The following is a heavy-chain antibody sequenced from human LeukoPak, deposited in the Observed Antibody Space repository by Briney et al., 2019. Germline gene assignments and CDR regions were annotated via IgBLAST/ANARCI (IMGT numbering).Heavy chain of an antibody. J-gene: IGHJ4*02. CDR1: GFTFSSYA. CDR3: TTDRWYYYDSSGYFEY. Sequence: GGSLRLSCAASGFTFSSYAMSWVRQAPGKGLEWVSAISGSGGSTYYADSVKGRFTISRDNSKNTLYLQMNSLRAEDTAVYYCTTDRWYYYDSSGYFEYWGQGTLVTVSS. D-gene: IGHD3-22*01. CDR2: ISGSGGST. V-gene: IGHV3-23*01.